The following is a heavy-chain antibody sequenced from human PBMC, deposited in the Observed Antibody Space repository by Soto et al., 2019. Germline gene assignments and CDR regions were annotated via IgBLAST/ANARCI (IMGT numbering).Heavy chain of an antibody. J-gene: IGHJ4*02. D-gene: IGHD3-22*01. CDR1: GYTLTELS. CDR3: ETLDDSSGYYLSRLYYFDY. V-gene: IGHV1-24*01. Sequence: GASVKVSCKVSGYTLTELSMHWVRQAPGKGLEWMGGFDPEDGKTIYAQKFQGRVTMTEDTSTDTAYMELSSLRSEDTAVYYCETLDDSSGYYLSRLYYFDYWGQGTLVTVS. CDR2: FDPEDGKT.